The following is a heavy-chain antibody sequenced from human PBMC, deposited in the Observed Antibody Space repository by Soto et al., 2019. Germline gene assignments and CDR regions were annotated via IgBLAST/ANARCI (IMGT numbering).Heavy chain of an antibody. CDR3: ARLDAVANYFDF. CDR2: IYYRGST. Sequence: SETLSLTCTVSGASITSYYWSWIRQPPGKGLEWIGYIYYRGSTNYNPSLKSRVTISVDMSKNQFSLKLSSVTAADTAVYYCARLDAVANYFDFWGQGTLVTVSS. V-gene: IGHV4-59*01. D-gene: IGHD1-1*01. CDR1: GASITSYY. J-gene: IGHJ4*02.